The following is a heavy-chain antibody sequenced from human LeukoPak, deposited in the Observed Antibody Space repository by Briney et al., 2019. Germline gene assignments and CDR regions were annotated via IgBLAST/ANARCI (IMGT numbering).Heavy chain of an antibody. CDR3: ARGGKVGATGNYYYMDV. Sequence: GGSLRLSCAASGFTVSSNYMSWVRQAPGKGLEWVSVIYSGGSTYYADSVKGRFTISRDNSKNTLYLQMNSLRAEDTAVYYCARGGKVGATGNYYYMDVWGKGTTVTVSS. CDR1: GFTVSSNY. D-gene: IGHD1-26*01. CDR2: IYSGGST. J-gene: IGHJ6*03. V-gene: IGHV3-53*01.